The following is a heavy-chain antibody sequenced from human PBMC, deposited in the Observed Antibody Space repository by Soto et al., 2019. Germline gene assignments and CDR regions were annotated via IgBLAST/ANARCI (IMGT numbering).Heavy chain of an antibody. V-gene: IGHV4-59*10. Sequence: SETLSLTCAVYGGSISSYYWSWIRQPPGKGLEWIGRIYTSGSTNYNPSLKSRVTMSVDASKNQFSLKLSSVTAADTAVYYCARDGAAAGTVYYYYGMDVWGQGTTVTVSS. CDR3: ARDGAAAGTVYYYYGMDV. CDR2: IYTSGST. CDR1: GGSISSYY. D-gene: IGHD6-13*01. J-gene: IGHJ6*02.